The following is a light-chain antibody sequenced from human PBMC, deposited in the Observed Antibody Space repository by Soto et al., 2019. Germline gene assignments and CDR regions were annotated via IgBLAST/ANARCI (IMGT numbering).Light chain of an antibody. CDR3: MQSSQFPHT. V-gene: IGKV2-24*01. CDR2: KIS. Sequence: VLTQTPISSAVTLGQPASISCRSSQSLVHSDGNTYLTWLHLGPGQPPRLLIYKISERFSGVPDRFSGTVAGTDFTLHSIRVETEDLGNYYFMQSSQFPHTFAGGTKVEI. CDR1: QSLVHSDGNTY. J-gene: IGKJ4*01.